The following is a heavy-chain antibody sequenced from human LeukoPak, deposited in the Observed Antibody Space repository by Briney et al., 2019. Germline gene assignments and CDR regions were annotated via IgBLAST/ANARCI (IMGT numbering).Heavy chain of an antibody. D-gene: IGHD3-16*02. CDR2: ISGSGGST. V-gene: IGHV3-23*01. J-gene: IGHJ4*02. CDR1: GFAFSTFA. Sequence: GGSLRLSCAASGFAFSTFAMSWVRQAPGKGLDWVSSISGSGGSTYYADSVKGRFTISRDSSKNTLYLQMNSLRAEDTAVYYCARAQYRYYFDYWGQGTLVTVSS. CDR3: ARAQYRYYFDY.